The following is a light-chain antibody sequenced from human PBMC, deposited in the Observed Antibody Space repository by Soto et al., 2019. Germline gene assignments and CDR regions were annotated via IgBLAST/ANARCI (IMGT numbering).Light chain of an antibody. CDR3: QQYGSSPPLT. Sequence: EFVLTQSPGKLSLSPGERATLSCRASQSISSSFLAWYQQKPGQAPRLLIYGASSRGTGIPDRFSGSGSGTDFTLTISRLAPEDFAVYYCQQYGSSPPLTFGGGPKVEIK. V-gene: IGKV3-20*01. CDR2: GAS. CDR1: QSISSSF. J-gene: IGKJ4*01.